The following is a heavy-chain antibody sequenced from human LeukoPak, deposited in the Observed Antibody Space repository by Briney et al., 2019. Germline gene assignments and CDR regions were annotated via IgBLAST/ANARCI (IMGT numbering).Heavy chain of an antibody. CDR2: IYYSGST. CDR3: ARFVWAIRGRDV. V-gene: IGHV4-38-2*02. J-gene: IGHJ6*04. D-gene: IGHD3-10*01. Sequence: PSETLSLTCTVSGYSISSGYYWGWIRQPPGKGLEWIGSIYYSGSTYYNPSLKSRVTISVDTSKNQFSLKLSSVTAADTAVYYCARFVWAIRGRDVWGKGTTVTISS. CDR1: GYSISSGYY.